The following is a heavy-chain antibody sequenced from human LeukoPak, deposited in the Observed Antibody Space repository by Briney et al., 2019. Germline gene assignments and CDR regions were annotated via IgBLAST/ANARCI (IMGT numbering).Heavy chain of an antibody. CDR3: ARDFCSGGSCYWRFDY. CDR1: GDTVSSNSAA. Sequence: SQTLSLTCAISGDTVSSNSAAWNWIRQSPSRGLEWLGRTYYRSKWNNDYAVSVKSRITINPDTSKNQFSLQLNSVTPEDTAVYYCARDFCSGGSCYWRFDYWGQGTLGTVSS. CDR2: TYYRSKWNN. V-gene: IGHV6-1*01. J-gene: IGHJ4*02. D-gene: IGHD2-15*01.